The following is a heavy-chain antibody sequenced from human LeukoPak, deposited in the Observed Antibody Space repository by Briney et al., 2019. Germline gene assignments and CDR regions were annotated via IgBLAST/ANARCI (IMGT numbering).Heavy chain of an antibody. D-gene: IGHD6-19*01. Sequence: GRSLRLSCAASGITFHDYAMHWVRQAPGKGLEWVSGISWNSGSIGYADSVEGRFTISRDNAKNSLYLQMNSLRAEDMALYYCARVRAVAGTWDAFDIWGQGTMVTVSS. J-gene: IGHJ3*02. CDR3: ARVRAVAGTWDAFDI. V-gene: IGHV3-9*03. CDR1: GITFHDYA. CDR2: ISWNSGSI.